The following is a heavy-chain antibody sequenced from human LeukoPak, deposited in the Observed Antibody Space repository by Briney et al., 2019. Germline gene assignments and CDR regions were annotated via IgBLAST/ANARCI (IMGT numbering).Heavy chain of an antibody. CDR3: ARNIWFGESSDAFDI. CDR2: INPNSGGT. J-gene: IGHJ3*02. V-gene: IGHV1-2*02. D-gene: IGHD3-10*01. Sequence: ASVKVSCKASGYTFTGYYLHWVRQAPGQGLEWMGWINPNSGGTNYAQKFQGRVTMTRDTSISTAYMELSRLRSDDTAVYYCARNIWFGESSDAFDIWGQGTMVTVSS. CDR1: GYTFTGYY.